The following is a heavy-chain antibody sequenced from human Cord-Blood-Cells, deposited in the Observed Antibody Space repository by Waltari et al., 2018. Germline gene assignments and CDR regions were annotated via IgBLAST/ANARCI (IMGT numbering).Heavy chain of an antibody. CDR1: GGSISSSSYY. D-gene: IGHD4-17*01. Sequence: QLQLQESGPGLVKPSETLSLTCTVSGGSISSSSYYWGWIRQPPGKGLEWIGRIYYSGSNYYNPSLKSRVTISVDTSKNQFSLKLSSVTAADTAVYYCARRPTVTTAGGFDYWGQGTLVTVSS. V-gene: IGHV4-39*01. CDR3: ARRPTVTTAGGFDY. J-gene: IGHJ4*02. CDR2: IYYSGSN.